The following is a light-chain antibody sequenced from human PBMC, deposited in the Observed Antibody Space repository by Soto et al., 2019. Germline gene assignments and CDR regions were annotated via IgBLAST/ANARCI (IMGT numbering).Light chain of an antibody. CDR3: QQYGTSYT. J-gene: IGKJ2*01. CDR2: GAS. V-gene: IGKV3-20*01. CDR1: QSVSSSY. Sequence: EIVLTQSPGTLSLSPGERATLSFRPSQSVSSSYLAWYQQKPAQAPRLLIYGASNSATGIPDRFSVSGSGTDFTLTISRLEPEDFAVYYCQQYGTSYTFGQGTKLAIK.